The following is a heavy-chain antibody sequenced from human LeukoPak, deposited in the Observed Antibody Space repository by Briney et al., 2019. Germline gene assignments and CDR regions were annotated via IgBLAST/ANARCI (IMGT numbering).Heavy chain of an antibody. CDR2: ISYSGST. CDR1: DGSISSNSYY. Sequence: PSETLSLTCIVSDGSISSNSYYWGWIRQPPGKGLEWIGSISYSGSTYYNPSLKSRVTISVDTSKNQFSLNLNSVTAADTAVYFCARDEGSAYPFDYWGQGTLVTVSS. D-gene: IGHD3-22*01. V-gene: IGHV4-39*07. CDR3: ARDEGSAYPFDY. J-gene: IGHJ4*02.